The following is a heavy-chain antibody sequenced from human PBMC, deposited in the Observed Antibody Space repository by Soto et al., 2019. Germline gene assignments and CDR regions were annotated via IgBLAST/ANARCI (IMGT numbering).Heavy chain of an antibody. Sequence: QVQLVQSGAEVKKPGASVKVSCKASGYTFISYGITWVRQAPGQGLEWMGWISAYNGNTNYAQKFQGRVTMSTDTSTSTAHAELRSLRSGGKAMYYRAGDQVAGESHGIDLWGQGGTVVVSS. CDR3: AGDQVAGESHGIDL. CDR1: GYTFISYG. J-gene: IGHJ6*02. V-gene: IGHV1-18*04. D-gene: IGHD6-19*01. CDR2: ISAYNGNT.